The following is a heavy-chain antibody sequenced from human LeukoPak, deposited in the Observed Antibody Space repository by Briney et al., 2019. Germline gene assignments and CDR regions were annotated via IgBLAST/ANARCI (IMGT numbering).Heavy chain of an antibody. CDR2: IYYSECT. V-gene: IGHV4-30-4*08. J-gene: IGHJ6*03. Sequence: NPSETLSLTCTVSGGSISSGDYYCSWIRQPPGKGLEWIGYIYYSECTYYNPSLNTRDTISVDTSKNQFSLKLSSVTATDTAVYYCARLYLIEDYDFWSGYSESMDVWGKGTTFTVSS. CDR3: ARLYLIEDYDFWSGYSESMDV. CDR1: GGSISSGDYY. D-gene: IGHD3-3*01.